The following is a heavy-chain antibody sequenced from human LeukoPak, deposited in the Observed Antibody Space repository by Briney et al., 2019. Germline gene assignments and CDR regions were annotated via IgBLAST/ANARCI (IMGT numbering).Heavy chain of an antibody. CDR3: AKGGSSGWYPNWFDP. V-gene: IGHV3-23*01. D-gene: IGHD6-19*01. Sequence: GGSLRLSCAASGFTFSSYAMSWVRQAPGKGLEWVSTISGSGGSTYYADSVKGRFTISRDNSKNTLYPQMNSLRAEDTAVYYCAKGGSSGWYPNWFDPWGQGTLVTVSS. CDR2: ISGSGGST. J-gene: IGHJ5*02. CDR1: GFTFSSYA.